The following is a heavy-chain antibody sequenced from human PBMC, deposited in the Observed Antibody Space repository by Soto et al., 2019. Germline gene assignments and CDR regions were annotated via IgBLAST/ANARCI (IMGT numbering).Heavy chain of an antibody. CDR2: IIPIFGTA. CDR3: AILAALLFSYGMDV. V-gene: IGHV1-69*01. CDR1: GGTFSSYA. D-gene: IGHD3-10*01. J-gene: IGHJ6*02. Sequence: QVQLVQSGAEVKKPGSSVKVSCKASGGTFSSYAISWVRQAPGQGLEWMGGIIPIFGTANYAQKIQGRVTITADESTSPAYMELSSLRSEDTAVYFCAILAALLFSYGMDVWGQGTTVTVSS.